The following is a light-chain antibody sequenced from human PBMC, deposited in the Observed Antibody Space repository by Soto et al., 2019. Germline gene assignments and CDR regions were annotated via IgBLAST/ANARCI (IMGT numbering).Light chain of an antibody. Sequence: QSALTQPASVSGSPGQSITISCTGTSSDVGGYNYVSWYQQHPGKAPKLMIYDVSNRPSGVPNRFSGSKSGNTASLTISGLQAEDEADYYCSSYTSSSTPWVFGGGTKVTVL. V-gene: IGLV2-14*01. CDR3: SSYTSSSTPWV. CDR1: SSDVGGYNY. J-gene: IGLJ3*02. CDR2: DVS.